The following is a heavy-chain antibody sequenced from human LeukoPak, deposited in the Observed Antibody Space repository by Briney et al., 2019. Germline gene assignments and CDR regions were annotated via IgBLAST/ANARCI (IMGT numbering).Heavy chain of an antibody. CDR1: GFTFRSYV. D-gene: IGHD3-22*01. Sequence: PGGSLRLSCAASGFTFRSYVMSWVRQAPGKGLEWVSGISGSGGTTYYADSVKGRFTISRDNSKNTLYLQMNSLRAEDTAVYYCAKDLFITVLVRIDFWGQGTLVTVSS. CDR2: ISGSGGTT. CDR3: AKDLFITVLVRIDF. V-gene: IGHV3-23*01. J-gene: IGHJ4*02.